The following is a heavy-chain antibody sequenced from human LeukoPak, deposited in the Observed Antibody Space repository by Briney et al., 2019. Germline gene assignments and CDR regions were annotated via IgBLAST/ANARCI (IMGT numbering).Heavy chain of an antibody. Sequence: MASETLSLTCTVSGGSISSYYWSWIRQPPGKGLEWIGYIYYSGSTNYNPSLKSRVTISVDTSKIQFSLKLSSVTAADTAVYYCARAGGYNYGYYFDYWGQGTLVTVSS. CDR3: ARAGGYNYGYYFDY. CDR1: GGSISSYY. D-gene: IGHD5-24*01. J-gene: IGHJ4*02. V-gene: IGHV4-59*01. CDR2: IYYSGST.